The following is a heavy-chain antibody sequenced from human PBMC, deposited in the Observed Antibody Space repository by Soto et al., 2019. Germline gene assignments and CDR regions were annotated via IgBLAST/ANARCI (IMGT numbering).Heavy chain of an antibody. J-gene: IGHJ4*02. CDR1: GFTFSSYA. V-gene: IGHV3-23*01. CDR2: ISGSGGST. CDR3: SKDHGGSYYVGY. Sequence: GGSLRLSCAASGFTFSSYAMSWVRQAPGKGLEWVSAISGSGGSTYYADSVKGRFTISRDNSKNTLYLQMNSLRAEDTAVYYFSKDHGGSYYVGYCGQGTLVPVSS. D-gene: IGHD1-26*01.